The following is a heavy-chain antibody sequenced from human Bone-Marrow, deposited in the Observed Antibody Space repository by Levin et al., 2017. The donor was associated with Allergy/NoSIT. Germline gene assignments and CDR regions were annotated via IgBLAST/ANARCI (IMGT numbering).Heavy chain of an antibody. CDR1: GFTVSSYY. D-gene: IGHD3-10*01. J-gene: IGHJ4*02. CDR2: IYSGGST. V-gene: IGHV3-53*01. Sequence: GESLKISCAASGFTVSSYYMSLVRQAXGKGPEWVSVIYSGGSTYYADSVKGRFTISRDNSKNTLYLQMNSLRAEDTAVYYCARGWFGELLSHWGQGTLVTVSS. CDR3: ARGWFGELLSH.